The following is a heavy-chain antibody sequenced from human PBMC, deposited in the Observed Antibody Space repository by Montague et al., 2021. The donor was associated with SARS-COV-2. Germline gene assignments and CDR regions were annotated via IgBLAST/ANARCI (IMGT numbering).Heavy chain of an antibody. CDR1: GASVSSSD. J-gene: IGHJ3*02. CDR2: FYSAGST. D-gene: IGHD1-14*01. CDR3: ARVTMTVDAFDI. Sequence: SETLSLTCTVSGASVSSSDWGWIRQSPGKGLEWIGHFYSAGSTDYNPSLKSRVTISIDTSKKQFSLKVKSVTAADTAIYYCARVTMTVDAFDIWGQGTMVTVSS. V-gene: IGHV4-59*02.